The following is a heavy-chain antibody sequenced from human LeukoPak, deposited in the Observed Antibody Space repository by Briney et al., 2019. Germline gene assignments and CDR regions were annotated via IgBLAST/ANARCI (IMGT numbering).Heavy chain of an antibody. CDR3: ARDGVKMGTTANGMDV. CDR1: VGTFSSYA. Sequence: SVKVSCKPSVGTFSSYAISRVRHAPGQGLEWVGRIIPILGIANYAQKFQGRVTITADKSTSTAYMELSSLRSEDTAVYYCARDGVKMGTTANGMDVWGQGTTVTVSS. V-gene: IGHV1-69*04. J-gene: IGHJ6*02. D-gene: IGHD5-24*01. CDR2: IIPILGIA.